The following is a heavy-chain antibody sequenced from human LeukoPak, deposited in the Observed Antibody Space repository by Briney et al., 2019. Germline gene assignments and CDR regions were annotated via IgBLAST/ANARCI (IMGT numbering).Heavy chain of an antibody. CDR1: GFTFSSYW. V-gene: IGHV3-7*01. Sequence: GGSLRLSCAASGFTFSSYWMSWVRQAPGKGLEWVANIKQDGSEKYYVDSVKGRFTISRDNAKNSLYLQMNSLRAEDTAVYYCARNRPTDSSGYYTHFDYWGQGTLATVSS. D-gene: IGHD3-22*01. CDR3: ARNRPTDSSGYYTHFDY. J-gene: IGHJ4*02. CDR2: IKQDGSEK.